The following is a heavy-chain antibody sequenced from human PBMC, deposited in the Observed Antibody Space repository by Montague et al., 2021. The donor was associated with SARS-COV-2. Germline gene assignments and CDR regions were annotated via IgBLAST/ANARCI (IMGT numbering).Heavy chain of an antibody. J-gene: IGHJ4*02. CDR3: ARVGSSSWYFDY. CDR1: GFTFSSYW. V-gene: IGHV3-7*01. D-gene: IGHD6-13*01. CDR2: IKQDGSEK. Sequence: SLRLSCAASGFTFSSYWMSWVRQAPVKGLEWVANIKQDGSEKYYXDSVKGRFTISRDNAKNSLYLQMNSLRAEDTAVYYCARVGSSSWYFDYWGQGTLVTVSS.